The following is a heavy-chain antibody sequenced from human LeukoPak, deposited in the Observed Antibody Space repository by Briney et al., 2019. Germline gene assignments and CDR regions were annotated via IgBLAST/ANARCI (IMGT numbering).Heavy chain of an antibody. CDR2: INHSGST. CDR1: GGSISSSSYY. J-gene: IGHJ4*02. D-gene: IGHD3-22*01. V-gene: IGHV4-39*07. Sequence: SETLSLTCTVSGGSISSSSYYWGWIRQPPGKGLEWIGEINHSGSTNYNPSLKSRVTISVDTSKNQFSLKLSSVTAADTAVYYCARRGGGYYSKRYFDYWGQGTLVTVSS. CDR3: ARRGGGYYSKRYFDY.